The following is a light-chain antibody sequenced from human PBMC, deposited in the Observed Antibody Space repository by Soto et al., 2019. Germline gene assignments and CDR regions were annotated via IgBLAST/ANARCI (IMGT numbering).Light chain of an antibody. Sequence: DIQMTQSPSSLSASVGDRVSITCRASQGIVRWLAWYQQKPGKAPKLLIYDASSLESGVPSRLSGSGAGTEFTLTISSLQPEDFATYYCQQSYSTPITFGQGTRLEIK. V-gene: IGKV1-5*01. CDR2: DAS. J-gene: IGKJ5*01. CDR1: QGIVRW. CDR3: QQSYSTPIT.